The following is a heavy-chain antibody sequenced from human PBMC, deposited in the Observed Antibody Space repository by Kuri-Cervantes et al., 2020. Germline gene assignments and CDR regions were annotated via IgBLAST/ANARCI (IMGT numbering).Heavy chain of an antibody. D-gene: IGHD3-10*01. V-gene: IGHV4-30-4*01. Sequence: LRLSCTVSGGSISSGDYYWSWIHQPPGKGLEWIGYIYYSGSTYYNPSLKSRVTISVDTSKNQFSLKLGSVTAADTAVYYCARVLLNGMGVWGQGTTVTVSS. CDR2: IYYSGST. J-gene: IGHJ6*02. CDR1: GGSISSGDYY. CDR3: ARVLLNGMGV.